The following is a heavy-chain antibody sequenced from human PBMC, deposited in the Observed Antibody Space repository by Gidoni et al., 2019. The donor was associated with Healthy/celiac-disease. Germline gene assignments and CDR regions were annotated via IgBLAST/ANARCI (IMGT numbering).Heavy chain of an antibody. CDR1: GFTFVSYA. V-gene: IGHV3-23*01. CDR2: ISGSGGSK. Sequence: EVQLLESGGGLVQPGGSLRLSCAASGFTFVSYAMSWVRQAPGKGLEWVSAISGSGGSKYYADSVKGRFTISRDNSKNTLYLQMNSLRAEDTAVYYCAKFGYSGYDEGWDFDYWGQGTLVTVSS. CDR3: AKFGYSGYDEGWDFDY. J-gene: IGHJ4*02. D-gene: IGHD5-12*01.